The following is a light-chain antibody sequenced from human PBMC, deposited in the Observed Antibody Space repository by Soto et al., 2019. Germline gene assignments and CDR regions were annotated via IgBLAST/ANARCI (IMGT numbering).Light chain of an antibody. Sequence: QLVLTQSPSASASLGASVKLTCTLSSGHSSYAIAWHQQQPEKGPRYLMKLNSDGSHSKGDGIPDRFSGSSSGAERYLTISSLQSEDEADYYCQTWGTGIVIFGGG. CDR2: LNSDGSH. V-gene: IGLV4-69*01. CDR1: SGHSSYA. J-gene: IGLJ2*01. CDR3: QTWGTGIVI.